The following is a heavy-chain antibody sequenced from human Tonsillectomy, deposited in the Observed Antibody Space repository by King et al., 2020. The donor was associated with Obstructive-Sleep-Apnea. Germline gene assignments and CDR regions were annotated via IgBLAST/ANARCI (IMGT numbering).Heavy chain of an antibody. CDR1: GDSVSSNSAA. CDR3: ARSGVVGVRGGGYYGMDV. J-gene: IGHJ6*02. D-gene: IGHD2-15*01. CDR2: TYYRSKWYN. V-gene: IGHV6-1*01. Sequence: VQLQQSGPGLVKPSQTLSLTCAISGDSVSSNSAAWNWIRQSPSRGLEWLGRTYYRSKWYNDYAVSVKSRITINPDTSKNQFSLQLNSVTPEDTAVYYCARSGVVGVRGGGYYGMDVWGQGTTVTVSS.